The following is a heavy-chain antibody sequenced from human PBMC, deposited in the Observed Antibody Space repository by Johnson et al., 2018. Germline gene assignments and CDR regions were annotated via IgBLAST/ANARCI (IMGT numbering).Heavy chain of an antibody. J-gene: IGHJ6*02. CDR1: GFTFSSYD. V-gene: IGHV3-13*01. Sequence: VQLVQSGGGLVQPGGSLRLSCAASGFTFSSYDMHWVRQATGKGLEWVSAIGTAGDTYYPGSVKGRFTISRDNSKNTLYLQMNSLRAGDTAVYYCARDSAYDGMDVWGQGTTVTVS. CDR2: IGTAGDT. CDR3: ARDSAYDGMDV.